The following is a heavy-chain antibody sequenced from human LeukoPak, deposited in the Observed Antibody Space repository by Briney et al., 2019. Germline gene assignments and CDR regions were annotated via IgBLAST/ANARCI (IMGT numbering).Heavy chain of an antibody. D-gene: IGHD1-26*01. V-gene: IGHV3-49*04. CDR3: TRDSDFES. CDR2: IRSKAYGGTT. J-gene: IGHJ4*02. Sequence: GGSLRLSCTASGFTFGDYAMSWVRQAPGKGLEWVGFIRSKAYGGTTEYAASVKGRFTISRDDSKGIAYLQMNSLKTEDTALYYCTRDSDFESWGQGTLVTVSS. CDR1: GFTFGDYA.